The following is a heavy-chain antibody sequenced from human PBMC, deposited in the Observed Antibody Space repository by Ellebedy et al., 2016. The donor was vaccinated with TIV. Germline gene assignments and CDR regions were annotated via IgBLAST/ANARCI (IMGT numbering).Heavy chain of an antibody. CDR3: ARATGYDSSGYYPHYFHP. CDR1: GGTFTGYY. D-gene: IGHD3-22*01. V-gene: IGHV1-2*02. J-gene: IGHJ4*02. CDR2: INPNSGGT. Sequence: ASVKVSXXASGGTFTGYYMHWVRQAPGQGLEWMGWINPNSGGTNYAQKFQGRVTMTRDTSISTAYMELSRLRSEDTAVYYCARATGYDSSGYYPHYFHPWGQGTLVTVSS.